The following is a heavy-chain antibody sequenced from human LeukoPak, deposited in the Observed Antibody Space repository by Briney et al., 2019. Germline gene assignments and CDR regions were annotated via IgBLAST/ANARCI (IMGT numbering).Heavy chain of an antibody. V-gene: IGHV1-18*01. D-gene: IGHD3-22*01. Sequence: GASVKVSCKASGYSYTNYGINWVRQAPGQGLEWMGWISAYNGNANYAQKLQDRVTMTTDTPTSTAYMELRSLRSDDTAVYYCARDADYYDSSGYQDYWGQGTLVTVSS. CDR3: ARDADYYDSSGYQDY. CDR2: ISAYNGNA. J-gene: IGHJ4*02. CDR1: GYSYTNYG.